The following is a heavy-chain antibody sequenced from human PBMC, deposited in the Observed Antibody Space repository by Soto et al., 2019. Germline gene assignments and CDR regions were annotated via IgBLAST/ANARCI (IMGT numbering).Heavy chain of an antibody. Sequence: QVQLVESGGGVVQPGTSLRLSCVGSGFTFRSYVIHWVRQAPGKGLEWVALTSHDGSNKDYGDSVKGRFTISRDNSRNTVDLQMDSLRREDTALYYCARWGTTGGLDVWGQGKLVSVSS. CDR3: ARWGTTGGLDV. CDR2: TSHDGSNK. J-gene: IGHJ1*01. V-gene: IGHV3-30*19. D-gene: IGHD3-16*01. CDR1: GFTFRSYV.